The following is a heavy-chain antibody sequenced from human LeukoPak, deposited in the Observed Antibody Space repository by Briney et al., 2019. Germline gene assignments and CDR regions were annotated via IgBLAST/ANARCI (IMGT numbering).Heavy chain of an antibody. D-gene: IGHD2-15*01. J-gene: IGHJ4*02. Sequence: ASVKVSCKASGYTFTGYYMHWVRQAPGQGLEWMGWINPNSGGTNYAQKFQGRVTMTEDTSTDTAYTELSSLRSEDTAVYYCATSAQYCSGGSCHKNYWGQGTLVTVSS. CDR1: GYTFTGYY. V-gene: IGHV1-2*02. CDR3: ATSAQYCSGGSCHKNY. CDR2: INPNSGGT.